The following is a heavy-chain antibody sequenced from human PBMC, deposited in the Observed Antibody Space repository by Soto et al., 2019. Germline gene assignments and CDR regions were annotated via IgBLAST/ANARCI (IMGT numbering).Heavy chain of an antibody. V-gene: IGHV1-69*01. CDR1: GGTFSSYA. CDR3: ARLTYRGSSSDFDY. J-gene: IGHJ4*02. D-gene: IGHD6-6*01. Sequence: QVQLVQSGAEVKKPGSSVKVSCKASGGTFSSYAISWVRQAPGQGLEWMGGIIPIFGTANYAQKFQGRVTITADESTSTADMELSSLRSEDTAVYYCARLTYRGSSSDFDYWGQGTLVTVSS. CDR2: IIPIFGTA.